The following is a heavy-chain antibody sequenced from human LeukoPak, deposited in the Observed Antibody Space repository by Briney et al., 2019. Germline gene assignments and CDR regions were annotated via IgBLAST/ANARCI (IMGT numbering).Heavy chain of an antibody. J-gene: IGHJ3*02. V-gene: IGHV6-1*01. CDR1: GDSVSSNTAA. CDR2: TYYRSKWNN. Sequence: SQTLSLTCAISGDSVSSNTAAWNWIRQSPSRGLEWLGRTYYRSKWNNDYAIFVKSRLTISPDTSKNQFSLQLNSVTPEDTAVYYCARGGAGGRAFDIWGQGTMVTVSS. D-gene: IGHD2-15*01. CDR3: ARGGAGGRAFDI.